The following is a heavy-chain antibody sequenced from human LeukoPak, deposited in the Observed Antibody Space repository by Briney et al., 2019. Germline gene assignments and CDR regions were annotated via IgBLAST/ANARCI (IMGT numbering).Heavy chain of an antibody. J-gene: IGHJ4*02. CDR2: ITAGTTYT. CDR3: AKSLDSSSWFYFDH. CDR1: GFTFSDYY. V-gene: IGHV3-11*06. Sequence: PGGSLRLSCVASGFTFSDYYVSWIRQAPGKGLEWVSYITAGTTYTKYADSVKGRFTISRDTTKNSVSLQMDSLRVEDTAVYYCAKSLDSSSWFYFDHWGLGTLVTVSS. D-gene: IGHD6-19*01.